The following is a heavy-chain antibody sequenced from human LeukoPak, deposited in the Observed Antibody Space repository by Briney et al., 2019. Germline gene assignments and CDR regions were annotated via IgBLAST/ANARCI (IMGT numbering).Heavy chain of an antibody. J-gene: IGHJ3*02. D-gene: IGHD2-2*01. Sequence: SETLSLTCTLSGGSVSSSSFYWAWIRQPPGKGLECIGTIYYSGNTYYDSSLKSRVTISVDTSKNQFSLKLSSVTAADTAVYFCAKSGPAAGRPDAFDIWGQGTMVTVSS. CDR2: IYYSGNT. CDR1: GGSVSSSSFY. CDR3: AKSGPAAGRPDAFDI. V-gene: IGHV4-39*07.